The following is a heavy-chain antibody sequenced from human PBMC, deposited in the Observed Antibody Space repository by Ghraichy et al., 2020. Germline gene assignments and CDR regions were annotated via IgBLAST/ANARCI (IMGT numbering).Heavy chain of an antibody. J-gene: IGHJ4*02. V-gene: IGHV3-74*01. CDR1: GFTFNTYW. CDR2: INSDGSST. CDR3: ARGQTLFDY. Sequence: GGSLRLSCAASGFTFNTYWMHWVRQAPGRGLVWVSRINSDGSSTSYADSVKGRFTISRDNAKNTLYLQINSLRAEDTAVYYCARGQTLFDYWGQGTLVTVSS.